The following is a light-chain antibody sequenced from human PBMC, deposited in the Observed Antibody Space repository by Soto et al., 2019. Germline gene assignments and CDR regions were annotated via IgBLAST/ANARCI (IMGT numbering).Light chain of an antibody. Sequence: EIVLTQSPGTLSLSPGERATLSCRASQSVSSSYLAWYQQKPGQAPRLLIYGASSRATGIPDRFSGSGSGTDFTLTISRLEPEDFAVYYCQQRGNWPPGITFGQGTRLEIK. V-gene: IGKV3D-20*02. CDR1: QSVSSSY. J-gene: IGKJ5*01. CDR2: GAS. CDR3: QQRGNWPPGIT.